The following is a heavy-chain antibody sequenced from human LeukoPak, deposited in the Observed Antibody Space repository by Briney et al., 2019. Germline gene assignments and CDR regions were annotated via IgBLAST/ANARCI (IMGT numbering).Heavy chain of an antibody. J-gene: IGHJ4*02. CDR2: ISAYNGNT. Sequence: ASVKVSCKASGYTFTSYGISWVRQAPGQGLEWMGWISAYNGNTNYAQKLQGRVTMATDTSTSTAYMELRSLRSDDTAVYYCARDAVGATANDYWGQGTLVTVSS. V-gene: IGHV1-18*01. CDR3: ARDAVGATANDY. D-gene: IGHD1-26*01. CDR1: GYTFTSYG.